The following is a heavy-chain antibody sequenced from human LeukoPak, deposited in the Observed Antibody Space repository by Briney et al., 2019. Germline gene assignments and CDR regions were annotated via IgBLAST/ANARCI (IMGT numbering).Heavy chain of an antibody. V-gene: IGHV3-74*01. D-gene: IGHD1-26*01. CDR1: GFTFSNYW. J-gene: IGHJ4*02. Sequence: GGSLRLSCAASGFTFSNYWIQWVRQVPGKGLMWVSRINSDGITITYADSVKGRFTTSRDNAKNSLYLQMNSLRAEDTALYYCATGGNWGQGTLVTVSS. CDR3: ATGGN. CDR2: INSDGITI.